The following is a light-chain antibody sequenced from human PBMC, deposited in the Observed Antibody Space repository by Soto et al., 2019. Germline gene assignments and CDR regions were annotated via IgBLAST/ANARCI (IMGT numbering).Light chain of an antibody. Sequence: DIQMTQSPSTLSASVGDRVTITCRASQSISNWLAWYQQKPGKAPKLLIYDASSLESGVPSRFSGSSSGTEFTLTISSLQPDDFATYYCQQYDRFSWTFGQGTKVDIK. CDR3: QQYDRFSWT. CDR2: DAS. CDR1: QSISNW. J-gene: IGKJ1*01. V-gene: IGKV1-5*01.